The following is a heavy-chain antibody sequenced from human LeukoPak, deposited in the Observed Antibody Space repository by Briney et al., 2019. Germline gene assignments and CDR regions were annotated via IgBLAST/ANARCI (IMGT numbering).Heavy chain of an antibody. V-gene: IGHV1-46*01. J-gene: IGHJ4*02. Sequence: ASVKVSCTASGHTFTNYHIHWERQAPGQGVEWMGAVYATGGVAINTQTFPVRVTMTRDTSTGTVYMELSSLRFEDTAIYYCATEAPRSYYFDYWGQGIQVTVSS. CDR1: GHTFTNYH. CDR3: ATEAPRSYYFDY. CDR2: VYATGGVA.